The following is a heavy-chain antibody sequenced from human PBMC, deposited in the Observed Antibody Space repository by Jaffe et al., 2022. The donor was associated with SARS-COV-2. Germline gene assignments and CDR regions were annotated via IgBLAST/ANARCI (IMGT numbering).Heavy chain of an antibody. Sequence: QLQLQESGPGLVKPSETLSLTCTVSGGSISSTSYYWGWIRQPPGKGLEWIGTIYYSGSTYYNPSLKSRVTISVDTSKNQFSLNLSSVTAADTAVYYCARQGGVLQSPRGAFDIWGQGTMVTVSS. CDR2: IYYSGST. V-gene: IGHV4-39*01. J-gene: IGHJ3*02. CDR3: ARQGGVLQSPRGAFDI. D-gene: IGHD3-10*01. CDR1: GGSISSTSYY.